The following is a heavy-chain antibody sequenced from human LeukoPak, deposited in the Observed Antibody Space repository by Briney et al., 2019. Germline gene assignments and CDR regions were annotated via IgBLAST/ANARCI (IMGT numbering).Heavy chain of an antibody. CDR1: GGSVSSGSYY. Sequence: SETLSLTCTVSGGSVSSGSYYWSWIRQPPGKGLEWIGYIYYSGSTNYNPSLKSRVTISVDTSKNQSSLKLSSVTAADTAVYYCARGIAVAGEDAFDIWGQGTMVTVSS. V-gene: IGHV4-61*01. CDR3: ARGIAVAGEDAFDI. D-gene: IGHD6-19*01. CDR2: IYYSGST. J-gene: IGHJ3*02.